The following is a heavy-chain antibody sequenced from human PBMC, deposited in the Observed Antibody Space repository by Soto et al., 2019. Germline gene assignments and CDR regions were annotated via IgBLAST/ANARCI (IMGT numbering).Heavy chain of an antibody. CDR1: GFTFSSYG. V-gene: IGHV3-23*01. CDR3: ARDWGGNAGLHWYFDL. CDR2: ISGNGGVT. D-gene: IGHD3-16*01. Sequence: EVQLLESGGGLVQPGGSLRLSCAASGFTFSSYGMSWVRQAPGKGLEWVSAISGNGGVTFYADSVKGRFTISRDNFKNTVFLQMNRLRVEDTAVYYCARDWGGNAGLHWYFDLWGRGTLVTVSS. J-gene: IGHJ2*01.